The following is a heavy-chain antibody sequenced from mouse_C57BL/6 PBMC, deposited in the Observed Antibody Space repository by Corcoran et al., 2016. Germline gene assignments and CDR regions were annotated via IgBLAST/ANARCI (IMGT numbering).Heavy chain of an antibody. Sequence: QVQLKQSGAELVRPGASVKLSCKASGSTFTDYYINWVKQRPGQGLEWIARIYPGSGNTYYNEKFKGKATLTAEKSSSTAYMQLSSLTSEDSAVYFCAREEVYYGSTDWYFDVWGTGTTVTVSS. CDR3: AREEVYYGSTDWYFDV. D-gene: IGHD1-1*01. CDR2: IYPGSGNT. V-gene: IGHV1-76*01. CDR1: GSTFTDYY. J-gene: IGHJ1*03.